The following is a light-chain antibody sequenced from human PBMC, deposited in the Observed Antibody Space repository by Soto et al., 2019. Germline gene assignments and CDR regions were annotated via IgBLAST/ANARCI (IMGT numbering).Light chain of an antibody. CDR1: QRVSSSY. Sequence: TVMTHSPAASSGYPGERASLPCRASQRVSSSYLAWYRQKPGQAPRLLIYGACTRATGVPDRCSGAGSWTELTLTISSLKSEDYAAYYGQQYKSWPPITFGQGTILEIK. CDR3: QQYKSWPPIT. V-gene: IGKV3-15*01. CDR2: GAC. J-gene: IGKJ5*01.